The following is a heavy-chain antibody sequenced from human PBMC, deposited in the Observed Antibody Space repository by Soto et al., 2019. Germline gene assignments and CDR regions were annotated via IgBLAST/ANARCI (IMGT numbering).Heavy chain of an antibody. V-gene: IGHV4-31*03. CDR2: IYYSGST. J-gene: IGHJ6*02. Sequence: SETLSLTCTVSGGSISSGGYYWSWIRRHPGKGLEWIGYIYYSGSTYYNPSLKSRVTISVDTSKNQFSLKLSSVTAADTAVYYCARDHPSSSGWYYYYGMDVWGQGTTVTVSS. D-gene: IGHD6-19*01. CDR3: ARDHPSSSGWYYYYGMDV. CDR1: GGSISSGGYY.